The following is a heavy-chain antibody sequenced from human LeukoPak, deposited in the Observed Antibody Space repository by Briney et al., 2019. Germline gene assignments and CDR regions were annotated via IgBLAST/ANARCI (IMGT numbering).Heavy chain of an antibody. D-gene: IGHD3-22*01. Sequence: GGSLRLSCAASGFTFSSYWMSWVRQAPGKGLEGVANIKQDGSEKYYVDSVKGRFTISRDNAKNSLYLQMNSLRAEDTAVYYCARVGRDYYDSSGYSHYFDYWGQGTLVTVSS. CDR2: IKQDGSEK. CDR1: GFTFSSYW. J-gene: IGHJ4*02. V-gene: IGHV3-7*03. CDR3: ARVGRDYYDSSGYSHYFDY.